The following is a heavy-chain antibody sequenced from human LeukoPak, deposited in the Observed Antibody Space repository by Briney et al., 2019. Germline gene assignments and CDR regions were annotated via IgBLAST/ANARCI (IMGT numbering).Heavy chain of an antibody. CDR3: ARSSTSCYDY. Sequence: GASVKVSCKASGYTFTIYYITWVRQAPGQGLEWMGWISAYTGDTNYAQKFQGRVTITADKSTSTAYMELSSLRSEDTAVYYCARSSTSCYDYWGQGTLVTVSS. CDR1: GYTFTIYY. V-gene: IGHV1-18*01. CDR2: ISAYTGDT. D-gene: IGHD2-2*01. J-gene: IGHJ4*02.